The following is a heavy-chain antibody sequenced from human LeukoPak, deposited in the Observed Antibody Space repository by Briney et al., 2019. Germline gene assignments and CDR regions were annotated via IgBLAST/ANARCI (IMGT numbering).Heavy chain of an antibody. V-gene: IGHV3-21*01. Sequence: GGSLRLSCAASGFTFSSYSMNWVRQAPGKGLEWVSSISRSSSYKYYADSVKGRFTISRDNAKNSLYLQMNSLKAEDTAIYYRAGHDYCSGGSCYSLSYCHHGGQGTLVSVFS. D-gene: IGHD2-15*01. CDR3: AGHDYCSGGSCYSLSYCHH. J-gene: IGHJ1*01. CDR1: GFTFSSYS. CDR2: ISRSSSYK.